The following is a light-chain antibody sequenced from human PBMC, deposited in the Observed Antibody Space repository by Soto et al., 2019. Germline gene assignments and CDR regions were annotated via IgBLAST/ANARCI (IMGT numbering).Light chain of an antibody. CDR3: CSDAGSSTWV. CDR1: SSDVGSYNL. J-gene: IGLJ3*02. Sequence: QSALTQPASVSGSPGQSITISCTGTSSDVGSYNLVSWYQHHPGKAPKLMIYEDSKRPSGVSNRFSGSKSGNTASLTIAGRQAEDEADYYCCSDAGSSTWVFGGGTKLTVL. V-gene: IGLV2-23*01. CDR2: EDS.